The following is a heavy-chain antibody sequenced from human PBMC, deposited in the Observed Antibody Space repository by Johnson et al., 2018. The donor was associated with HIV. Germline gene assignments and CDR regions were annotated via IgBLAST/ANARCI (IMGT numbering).Heavy chain of an antibody. CDR3: AKVNRMEQWLAGGGAFDS. CDR1: GFTFDDYG. J-gene: IGHJ3*02. Sequence: EQLVESGGVVVQPGGSLRLSCAASGFTFDDYGMSWVRQAPGKGLEWVSGINWHGGSTGYADSVKGRFTISRDNAKNSLYLQMNSLRAEDTAVYYCAKVNRMEQWLAGGGAFDSWGQGTMVTVSS. V-gene: IGHV3-20*04. D-gene: IGHD6-19*01. CDR2: INWHGGST.